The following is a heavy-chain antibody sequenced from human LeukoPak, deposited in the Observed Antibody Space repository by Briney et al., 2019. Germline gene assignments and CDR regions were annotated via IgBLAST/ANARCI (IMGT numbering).Heavy chain of an antibody. CDR3: ARVSGDCGGDCYYDY. CDR2: ISSSSSYI. CDR1: GFTFSSYS. D-gene: IGHD2-21*01. Sequence: TGGSLRLSCAASGFTFSSYSMNWVRQAPGKGLEWVSSISSSSSYIYYADSVKGRFTISRDNAKNSLYLQMNSLRAEDTAVYYCARVSGDCGGDCYYDYWGQGTLVTVSS. J-gene: IGHJ4*02. V-gene: IGHV3-21*01.